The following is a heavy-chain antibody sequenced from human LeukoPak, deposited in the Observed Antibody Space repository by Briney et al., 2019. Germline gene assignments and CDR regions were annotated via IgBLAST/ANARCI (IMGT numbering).Heavy chain of an antibody. V-gene: IGHV1-2*02. D-gene: IGHD2-2*01. CDR3: AREADIVVVPAAHRYNWFDP. Sequence: ASVKVSCTASGYTFTGYYMHWVRQAPGQGLEWMGWINPNSGGTNYAQKFQGRVTMTRDTSISTAYMELSRLRSDDTAVYYCAREADIVVVPAAHRYNWFDPWGQGTLVTVSS. J-gene: IGHJ5*02. CDR1: GYTFTGYY. CDR2: INPNSGGT.